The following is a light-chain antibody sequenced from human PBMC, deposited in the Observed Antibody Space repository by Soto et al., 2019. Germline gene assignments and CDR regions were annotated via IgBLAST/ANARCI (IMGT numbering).Light chain of an antibody. V-gene: IGLV1-44*01. CDR1: TSNIGTFY. CDR2: YNN. J-gene: IGLJ3*02. Sequence: QSVLTQPPSASSTPGQTVTISCSGSTSNIGTFYVYWYQQLPRMAPKLLIYYNNERPSGVPDRFSGSKSGTSASLAISGLQSEDEADYFCAAWDDSLDGIWVFGGGTKVTVL. CDR3: AAWDDSLDGIWV.